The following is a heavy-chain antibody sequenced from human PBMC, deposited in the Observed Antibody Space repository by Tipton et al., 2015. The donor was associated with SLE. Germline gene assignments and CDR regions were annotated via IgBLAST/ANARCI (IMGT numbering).Heavy chain of an antibody. CDR1: GGTFSNYA. D-gene: IGHD2-2*01. CDR3: ARGGPYQRLPLCMDV. Sequence: QLVQSGAEVKEPGSSVKVSCKASGGTFSNYAISWVRQAPGQGFEWMGGIIPILGTANKAQKFQGRVTITADEATSTAYMELSSLTSEDTAVYYCARGGPYQRLPLCMDVWGKGTTVTVSS. V-gene: IGHV1-69*01. J-gene: IGHJ6*03. CDR2: IIPILGTA.